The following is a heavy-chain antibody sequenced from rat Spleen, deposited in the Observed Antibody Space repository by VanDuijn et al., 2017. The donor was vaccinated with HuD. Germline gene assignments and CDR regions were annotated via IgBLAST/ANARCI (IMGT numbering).Heavy chain of an antibody. V-gene: IGHV5-25*01. J-gene: IGHJ3*01. CDR3: ASAEFGVGWFAY. Sequence: EVQLVESGGGLVQPGRSMKLSCAASGLSFSNYDMAWVRQAPKKGLEWVATITSGGSNSYYPDSVKGRFTISRDNAKSTLYLQMDSLRSEDTATYYCASAEFGVGWFAYWGQGTLVTVSS. CDR2: ITSGGSNS. D-gene: IGHD4-3*01. CDR1: GLSFSNYD.